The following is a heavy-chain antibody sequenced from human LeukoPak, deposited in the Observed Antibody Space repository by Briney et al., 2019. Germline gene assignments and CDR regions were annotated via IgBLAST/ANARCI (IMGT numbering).Heavy chain of an antibody. Sequence: SETLSLTCTVSGASISSGGYFWSWIRQPAGKGVEWIGRIETSGSTNYNPSLKSRVTISVDTSKNQFSLKLRSVTAADTAVYYCARALCINGICEWFDPWGQGTPVTVSS. CDR2: IETSGST. CDR3: ARALCINGICEWFDP. V-gene: IGHV4-61*02. D-gene: IGHD2-8*01. J-gene: IGHJ5*02. CDR1: GASISSGGYF.